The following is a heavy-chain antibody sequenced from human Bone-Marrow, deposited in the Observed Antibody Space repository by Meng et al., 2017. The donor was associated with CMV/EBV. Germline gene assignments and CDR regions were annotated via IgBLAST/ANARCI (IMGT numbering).Heavy chain of an antibody. V-gene: IGHV4-39*07. CDR3: ARGRVPAALFDY. D-gene: IGHD2-2*01. Sequence: GSLRLSCTVSGGSISSSSYYWGWIRQPPGKGLEWIGSIYYSGSTYYNPSLKSRVTISIDTSKNQFSLKLSSVTAADTAVYYCARGRVPAALFDYWGQGTLVT. J-gene: IGHJ4*02. CDR1: GGSISSSSYY. CDR2: IYYSGST.